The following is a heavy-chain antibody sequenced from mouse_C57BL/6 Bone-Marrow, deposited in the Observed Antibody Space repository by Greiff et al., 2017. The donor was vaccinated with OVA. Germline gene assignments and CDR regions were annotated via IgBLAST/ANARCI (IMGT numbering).Heavy chain of an antibody. V-gene: IGHV14-4*01. J-gene: IGHJ1*03. CDR3: ARSNYGPWYFDV. Sequence: VQLQQSGAELVRPGASVKLSCTASGFNIKDDYMHWVKQRPEQGLEWIGWIDPENGDTEYASKFQGKATITADKSSSTAYMQLNSLTSEDSAVYFCARSNYGPWYFDVWGTGTTVTVSS. D-gene: IGHD1-1*02. CDR1: GFNIKDDY. CDR2: IDPENGDT.